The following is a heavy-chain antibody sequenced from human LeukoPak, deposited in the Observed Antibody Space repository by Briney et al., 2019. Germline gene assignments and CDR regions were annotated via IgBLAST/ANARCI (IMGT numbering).Heavy chain of an antibody. D-gene: IGHD6-13*01. J-gene: IGHJ5*02. V-gene: IGHV3-33*01. CDR2: IWYDGNNK. CDR1: GFTFSSYG. CDR3: ARGIAAAGNPNWFDP. Sequence: GRSLRLSCAASGFTFSSYGMHWVRQAPGKGLEWVAVIWYDGNNKYYADSVKGRFTISRDNSKNTVYLQMNSLRAEDTAVYYCARGIAAAGNPNWFDPWGQGTLVTVSS.